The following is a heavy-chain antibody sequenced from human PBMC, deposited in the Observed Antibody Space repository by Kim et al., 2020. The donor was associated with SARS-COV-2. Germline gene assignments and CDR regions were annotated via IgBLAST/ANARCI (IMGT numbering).Heavy chain of an antibody. V-gene: IGHV3-9*01. CDR3: AKDWSGGSSCLDY. D-gene: IGHD3-16*01. Sequence: ADPVKGRFTISRDNTKNSLYLHRNKLRAEDTALYYCAKDWSGGSSCLDYWGQGTLVTVSS. J-gene: IGHJ4*02.